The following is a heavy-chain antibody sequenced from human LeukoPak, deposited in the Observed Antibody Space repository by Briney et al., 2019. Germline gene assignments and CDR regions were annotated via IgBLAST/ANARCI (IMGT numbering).Heavy chain of an antibody. J-gene: IGHJ4*02. CDR3: ARIPGEYYDTQGDY. Sequence: SQTLSLTCTVSGGSIRSGGDYWSWIRQHPGKGLEWIGSIYYSGSTNYNPSLESRVTISVDTSKNQFSLRLSSVTAADTAVYYCARIPGEYYDTQGDYWGQGTLVIVSS. CDR2: IYYSGST. CDR1: GGSIRSGGDY. D-gene: IGHD3-22*01. V-gene: IGHV4-31*03.